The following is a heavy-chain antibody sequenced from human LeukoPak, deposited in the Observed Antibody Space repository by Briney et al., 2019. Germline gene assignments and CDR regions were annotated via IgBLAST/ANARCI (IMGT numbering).Heavy chain of an antibody. V-gene: IGHV1-2*02. CDR1: GYTFTGYY. J-gene: IGHJ6*03. Sequence: ASVKVSCKASGYTFTGYYMHWVRQAPGQGLEWMGWINPNSGGTNYAQKFQGRVTMTRDTSISTAYMELSRLRSDDTAAYYCARVAAPGWLDYYYYYMDVWGKGTTVTVSS. CDR2: INPNSGGT. D-gene: IGHD6-6*01. CDR3: ARVAAPGWLDYYYYYMDV.